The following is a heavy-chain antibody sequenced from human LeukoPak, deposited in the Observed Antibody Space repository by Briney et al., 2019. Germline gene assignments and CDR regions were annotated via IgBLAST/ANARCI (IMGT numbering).Heavy chain of an antibody. J-gene: IGHJ6*02. CDR2: IKEDGSEK. V-gene: IGHV3-7*01. CDR3: ARVPGPYLKSEDCSSTSCYYYYGMDV. Sequence: GGSLRLSCGASGFTFSSYWMTWVRQVPGKGLEWVANIKEDGSEKYYVDSVKGRFTISRDNAKNSLYLQMNSLRAEDTAVYYCARVPGPYLKSEDCSSTSCYYYYGMDVWGQGTTVTVSS. D-gene: IGHD2-2*01. CDR1: GFTFSSYW.